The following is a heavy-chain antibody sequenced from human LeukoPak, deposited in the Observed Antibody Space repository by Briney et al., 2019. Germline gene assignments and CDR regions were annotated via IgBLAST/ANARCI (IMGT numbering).Heavy chain of an antibody. CDR3: AKESYESFDY. Sequence: GGSLRLSCAASGFTVSSNYMSWVRQAPGKGLEWVSSISSSSSYIYYADSVKGRFTISRDNAKNSLYLQMNSLRAEDTAVYYCAKESYESFDYWGQGTLVTVSS. CDR1: GFTVSSNY. J-gene: IGHJ4*02. D-gene: IGHD1-26*01. CDR2: ISSSSSYI. V-gene: IGHV3-21*04.